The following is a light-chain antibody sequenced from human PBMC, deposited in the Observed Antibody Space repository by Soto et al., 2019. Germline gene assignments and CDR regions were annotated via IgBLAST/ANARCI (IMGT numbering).Light chain of an antibody. V-gene: IGKV1-39*01. CDR1: QTISSY. CDR2: SAS. Sequence: DVELTQSPSSLSASVGDSATITCRTSQTISSYLNWYQQKPGRAPHFLIYSASSIQNAVPSRFSGSGSGTDFTLTISSLQPEDFSNYYCQQSYNPPYTFGQGTKLDIK. J-gene: IGKJ2*01. CDR3: QQSYNPPYT.